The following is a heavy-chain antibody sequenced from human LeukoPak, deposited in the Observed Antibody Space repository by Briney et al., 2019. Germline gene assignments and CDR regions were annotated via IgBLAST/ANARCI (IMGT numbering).Heavy chain of an antibody. CDR1: GGSFSGYY. J-gene: IGHJ4*02. V-gene: IGHV4-34*01. Sequence: PSENLSLTCAVYGGSFSGYYWSWLRQPPGKGLEWIGEINHSGSTNYNPSLKSRVTISVDTSKNQFSLKLSSVTAADTAVYYCASQGRGYTYGYFDYWGQGTLVTVSS. D-gene: IGHD5-18*01. CDR3: ASQGRGYTYGYFDY. CDR2: INHSGST.